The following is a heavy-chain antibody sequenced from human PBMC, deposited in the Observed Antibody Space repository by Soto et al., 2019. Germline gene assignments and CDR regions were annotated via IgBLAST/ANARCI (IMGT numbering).Heavy chain of an antibody. J-gene: IGHJ5*02. V-gene: IGHV5-51*01. CDR3: ARLQYYFAGGRCYSSNWFDP. CDR2: IYPGDSSV. D-gene: IGHD2-15*01. Sequence: LGESLKISCQGSGYNFTESWIAWVRQMPGKGLEWMGIIYPGDSSVRYSPSFQGHVTISADKSITTAYLQWSNLEASDTAIYYCARLQYYFAGGRCYSSNWFDPRGEGTLVTGSS. CDR1: GYNFTESW.